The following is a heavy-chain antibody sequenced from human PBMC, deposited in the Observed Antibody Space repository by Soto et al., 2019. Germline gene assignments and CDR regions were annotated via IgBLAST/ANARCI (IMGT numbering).Heavy chain of an antibody. Sequence: GASVKVSCKTSGGTFSSHAINWVRQAPGQGLEWMGGIIPMFGTTNYAQKFKGRVTISADESTSTAYMELSSLRSGDAAVYYCARAAIHGSSWYFWFDPWGQGTLVTVSS. CDR1: GGTFSSHA. D-gene: IGHD6-13*01. J-gene: IGHJ5*02. CDR2: IIPMFGTT. CDR3: ARAAIHGSSWYFWFDP. V-gene: IGHV1-69*13.